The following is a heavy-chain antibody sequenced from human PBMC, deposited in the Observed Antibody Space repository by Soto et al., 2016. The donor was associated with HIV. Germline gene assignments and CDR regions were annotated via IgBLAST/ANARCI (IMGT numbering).Heavy chain of an antibody. D-gene: IGHD3-10*01. CDR2: IIPIFGTA. CDR1: GGTFSSYA. V-gene: IGHV1-69*12. Sequence: QVQLAQSGAEVKKPGSSVKVSCKASGGTFSSYAISWVRQAPGQGLEWMGGIIPIFGTANYAQKFQGRVTITADESTSTAYMELSSLRSEDTAVYYCARGTNHGSGSRSPYYYYYMDVWGKGTTVTVSS. J-gene: IGHJ6*03. CDR3: ARGTNHGSGSRSPYYYYYMDV.